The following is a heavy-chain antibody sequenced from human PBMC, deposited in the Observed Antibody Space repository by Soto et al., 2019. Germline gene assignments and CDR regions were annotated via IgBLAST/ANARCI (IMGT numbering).Heavy chain of an antibody. CDR1: GFTFSSFG. CDR3: AKVGIGMFSHKHHFEH. J-gene: IGHJ4*02. CDR2: ISGSGDSS. D-gene: IGHD2-2*03. Sequence: GGSLRLSCTASGFTFSSFGMTWVRQAPGKGLEWVSAISGSGDSSYYADSVKGRFTISRDNPTNTLYLQINSLRAEDTAVYYCAKVGIGMFSHKHHFEHWGQGTQVTVSS. V-gene: IGHV3-23*01.